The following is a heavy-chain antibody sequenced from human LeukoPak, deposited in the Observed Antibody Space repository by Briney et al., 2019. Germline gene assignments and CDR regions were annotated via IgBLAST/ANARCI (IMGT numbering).Heavy chain of an antibody. D-gene: IGHD2-21*01. CDR2: IKQDGSEK. CDR3: ARVACCAYDY. CDR1: GFTFSSYW. Sequence: PGGSLRLSCTTSGFTFSSYWMSWVRQAPGKGLEWVANIKQDGSEKYYVDSVEGRFTISRDNAKNSLYLQMNSLRAEDTAVYYCARVACCAYDYWGQGTLVTVSS. V-gene: IGHV3-7*01. J-gene: IGHJ4*02.